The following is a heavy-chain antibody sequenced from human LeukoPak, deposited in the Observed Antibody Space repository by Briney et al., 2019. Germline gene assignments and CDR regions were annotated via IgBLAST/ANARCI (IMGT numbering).Heavy chain of an antibody. CDR1: GFTFSSYS. D-gene: IGHD1-1*01. V-gene: IGHV3-48*04. Sequence: PGGSLRLSCAASGFTFSSYSMNWVRQAPGKGLEWVSYISTSGSTIYYADSVKGRFTISRDNAKNSLYLQMNSLRAEDTAVYYCAGTFTYLSFIFDYWGQGTLVTVSS. CDR3: AGTFTYLSFIFDY. CDR2: ISTSGSTI. J-gene: IGHJ4*02.